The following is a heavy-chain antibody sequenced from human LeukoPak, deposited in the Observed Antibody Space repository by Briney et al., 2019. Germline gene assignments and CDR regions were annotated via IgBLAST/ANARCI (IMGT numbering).Heavy chain of an antibody. Sequence: SETLSLTCTVSGGSISSGSYYWSWIRQPAGKGLEWIGRIYTSGSTNYNPSLKSRVTISVDTSKNQFSLKLSSVTASDTAVYYCARGWYSGNYWRSYAFDIWGQGTMVTVSS. CDR1: GGSISSGSYY. D-gene: IGHD1-26*01. CDR2: IYTSGST. J-gene: IGHJ3*02. V-gene: IGHV4-61*02. CDR3: ARGWYSGNYWRSYAFDI.